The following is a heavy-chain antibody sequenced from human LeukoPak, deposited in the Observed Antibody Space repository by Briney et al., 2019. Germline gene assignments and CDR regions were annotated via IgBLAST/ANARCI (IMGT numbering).Heavy chain of an antibody. CDR2: INPNSGGT. CDR1: GYTFTGYY. D-gene: IGHD6-13*01. V-gene: IGHV1-2*02. Sequence: ASVKVSCKASGYTFTGYYTHWVRQAPGQGLEWMGWINPNSGGTNYAQKFQGRVTMTRDTSISTAYMELSRLRSDDTAVYYCARGRPLDSSSWYEMPDYWGQGTLVTVSS. CDR3: ARGRPLDSSSWYEMPDY. J-gene: IGHJ4*02.